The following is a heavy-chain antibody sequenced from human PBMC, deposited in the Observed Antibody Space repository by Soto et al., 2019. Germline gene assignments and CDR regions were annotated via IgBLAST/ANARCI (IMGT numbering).Heavy chain of an antibody. Sequence: EVQLLESGGDLVQPGGSLRLSCAASGFTFSSYAMSWVRQDPRKGLGWGSTVDRSGSNTYYTDSVKGRFTISRDNSKNTLFLQMNSLTAEDTAVYYCAKIGDPTYGNWYFDLWGRGTLITVSS. CDR1: GFTFSSYA. CDR2: VDRSGSNT. V-gene: IGHV3-23*01. J-gene: IGHJ2*01. D-gene: IGHD3-10*01. CDR3: AKIGDPTYGNWYFDL.